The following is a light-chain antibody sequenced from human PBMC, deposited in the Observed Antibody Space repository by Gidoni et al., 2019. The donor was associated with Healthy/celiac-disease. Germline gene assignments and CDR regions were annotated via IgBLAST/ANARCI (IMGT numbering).Light chain of an antibody. CDR3: QQSYSTPLV. CDR2: AAS. CDR1: QSISSY. Sequence: DIQMTQSPSSLSASVGDRVTITCRASQSISSYLNWYQQKPGKAPKLLIYAASSLQSGVPSSFSGSGSGTDFTLTISSLQPEDFATYYCQQSYSTPLVFGGGTKVEIK. V-gene: IGKV1-39*01. J-gene: IGKJ4*01.